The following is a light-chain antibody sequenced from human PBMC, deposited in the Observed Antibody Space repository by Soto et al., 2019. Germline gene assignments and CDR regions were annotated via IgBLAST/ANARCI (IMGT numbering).Light chain of an antibody. CDR3: NSYTASSTFV. J-gene: IGLJ1*01. CDR1: SSDVGGYNY. V-gene: IGLV2-14*01. CDR2: GVF. Sequence: QSALTQPASVSGSPGQSITISCTGTSSDVGGYNYVSWYQQHPGTAPKLVIYGVFNRPSGISTRCSGSRSGNTASLTISGLQAEDEAEYYCNSYTASSTFVFGTGTKLTVL.